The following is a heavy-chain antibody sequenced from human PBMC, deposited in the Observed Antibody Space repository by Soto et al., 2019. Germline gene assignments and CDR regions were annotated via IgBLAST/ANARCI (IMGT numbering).Heavy chain of an antibody. Sequence: PGGSLRLSCAASGFSFSGYYMTWIRQAPGKGLEWISLISPATTYTKYADSVKGRFTISRDNAKNSLFLQMNSLRAEDTAVYYCATQNCSGGSCYFYYDSSGPLVYWGQGTLVTVSS. D-gene: IGHD2-15*01. CDR3: ATQNCSGGSCYFYYDSSGPLVY. CDR2: ISPATTYT. CDR1: GFSFSGYY. J-gene: IGHJ4*02. V-gene: IGHV3-11*06.